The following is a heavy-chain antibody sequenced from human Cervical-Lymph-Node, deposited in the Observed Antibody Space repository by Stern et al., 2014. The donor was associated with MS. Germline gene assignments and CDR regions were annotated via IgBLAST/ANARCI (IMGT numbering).Heavy chain of an antibody. CDR1: GGSLNSYP. V-gene: IGHV1-69*09. D-gene: IGHD5-12*01. CDR3: AKGLRGDSDFDFFDS. CDR2: VIPLFGIV. J-gene: IGHJ4*02. Sequence: VQLVESGAEVKKPGSSVKVSCKASGGSLNSYPISWVRQAPGQGLEWMGRVIPLFGIVNYAQNFQGRGTISADKSTSTVYMELSSLRSEDTAVYYCAKGLRGDSDFDFFDSWGQGTLVTVSS.